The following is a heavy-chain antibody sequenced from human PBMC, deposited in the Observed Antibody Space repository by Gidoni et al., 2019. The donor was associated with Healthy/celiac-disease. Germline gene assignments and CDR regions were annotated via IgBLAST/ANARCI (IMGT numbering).Heavy chain of an antibody. D-gene: IGHD2-2*01. CDR2: IWYDGSNK. CDR1: GFTFSSYG. Sequence: QVQLVESGGGVVQPGRSLRLSCAASGFTFSSYGMHWVRQAPGKGLEWVAVIWYDGSNKYYADSVKGRFTISRDNSKNTLYLQMNSLRAEDTAVYYCARVGHTYGVPAASYYFDYWGQGTLVTVSS. J-gene: IGHJ4*02. CDR3: ARVGHTYGVPAASYYFDY. V-gene: IGHV3-33*01.